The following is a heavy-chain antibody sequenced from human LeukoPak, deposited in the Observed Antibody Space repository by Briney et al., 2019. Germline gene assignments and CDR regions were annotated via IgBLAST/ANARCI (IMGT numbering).Heavy chain of an antibody. V-gene: IGHV3-23*01. CDR1: GFTFSKSP. CDR3: ATGAYFAD. D-gene: IGHD2-21*01. Sequence: GGSLRLSCAASGFTFSKSPMTWVRQALGKGLEWVSTISDSGGDTYHADSVKGRFTISRDNSMNRLYLQMNSLRAEDTAIYYCATGAYFADWGQGTLVTVSS. CDR2: ISDSGGDT. J-gene: IGHJ4*02.